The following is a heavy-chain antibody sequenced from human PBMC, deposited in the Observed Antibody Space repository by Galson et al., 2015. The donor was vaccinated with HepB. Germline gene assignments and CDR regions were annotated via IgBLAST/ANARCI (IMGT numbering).Heavy chain of an antibody. Sequence: SLRLSCAASGFTFSTFAMGWVRQAPGKGLEWVSTLHNDGVTTHIADSVRGRFTISRDNSKNTLFLQMNSLGVEDTALYYCAKFRGMDIGEYHFDHWGQGTLATVSS. D-gene: IGHD2-2*03. J-gene: IGHJ4*02. CDR3: AKFRGMDIGEYHFDH. V-gene: IGHV3-23*05. CDR2: LHNDGVTT. CDR1: GFTFSTFA.